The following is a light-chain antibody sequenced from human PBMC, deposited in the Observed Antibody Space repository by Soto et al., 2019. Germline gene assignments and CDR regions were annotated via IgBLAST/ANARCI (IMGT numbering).Light chain of an antibody. J-gene: IGLJ2*01. CDR2: RNN. CDR1: SSNIGSNY. Sequence: QSVLTQPPPASGTPGQRVTISCSGRSSNIGSNYVYWYQQLPGTAPKLLIYRNNQRPSGVPDRFSGSKSGTSASLAISGLRSEDEADYYCAAWDDSLSGVVFGGGTKLTVL. CDR3: AAWDDSLSGVV. V-gene: IGLV1-47*01.